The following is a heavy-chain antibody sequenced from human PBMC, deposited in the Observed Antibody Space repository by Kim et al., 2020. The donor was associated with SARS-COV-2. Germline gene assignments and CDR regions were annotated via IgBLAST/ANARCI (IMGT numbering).Heavy chain of an antibody. CDR2: ISRSSSTI. CDR3: ARDISSGWPGVCDY. D-gene: IGHD6-19*01. CDR1: GFTFSNYN. J-gene: IGHJ4*02. Sequence: GGSLRLSCAASGFTFSNYNMNWVRQAPGKGLEWVSYISRSSSTIYYADSVKGRFTISRDNAKKSLYLQMNSLRDEDTAVYYCARDISSGWPGVCDYWGQGTLVTVSS. V-gene: IGHV3-48*02.